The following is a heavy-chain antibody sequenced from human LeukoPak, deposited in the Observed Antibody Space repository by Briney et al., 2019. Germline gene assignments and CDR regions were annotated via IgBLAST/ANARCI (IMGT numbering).Heavy chain of an antibody. J-gene: IGHJ4*02. CDR1: GFTFDDYA. Sequence: GGSLRLSCAASGFTFDDYAMHWVRQAPGKGLEWVSGISWNSGSLGYADSVKGRFTISRDNAKNSLYLQMNSLGAEDTALYYCAKDKTYPSNVFDYWGQGTLVTVSS. V-gene: IGHV3-9*01. CDR3: AKDKTYPSNVFDY. CDR2: ISWNSGSL.